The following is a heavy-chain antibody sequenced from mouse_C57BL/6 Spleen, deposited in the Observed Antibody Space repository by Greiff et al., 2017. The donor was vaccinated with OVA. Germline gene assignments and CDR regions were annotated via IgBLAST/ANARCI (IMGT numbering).Heavy chain of an antibody. Sequence: EVQLQQSGPELVKPGASVKIPCKASGYTFTDYNMDWVKQSHGKSLEWIGDINPNNGGTIYNQKFKGKATLTVDKSYSTAYMELRSLTSDDTAVYYCARKRGLRHYFDYWGQGTTLTVSS. CDR1: GYTFTDYN. CDR3: ARKRGLRHYFDY. D-gene: IGHD2-4*01. J-gene: IGHJ2*01. V-gene: IGHV1-18*01. CDR2: INPNNGGT.